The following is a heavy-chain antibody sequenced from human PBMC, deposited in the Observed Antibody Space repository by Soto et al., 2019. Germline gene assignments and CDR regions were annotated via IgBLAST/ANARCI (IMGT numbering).Heavy chain of an antibody. V-gene: IGHV3-48*03. CDR1: GFTFSSYE. CDR3: ARESPLRDYYDSSGYYAWFGP. Sequence: GGSLRLSCAASGFTFSSYEMNWVRQAPGKGLEWVSYISSSGSTIYYADSVKGRFTISRDNAKNSLHLQMNSLRAEDTAVYYCARESPLRDYYDSSGYYAWFGPWGQGTLVTVSS. CDR2: ISSSGSTI. J-gene: IGHJ5*02. D-gene: IGHD3-22*01.